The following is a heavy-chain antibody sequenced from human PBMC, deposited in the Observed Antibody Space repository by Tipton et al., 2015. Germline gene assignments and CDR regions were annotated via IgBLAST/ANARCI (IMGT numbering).Heavy chain of an antibody. J-gene: IGHJ6*02. V-gene: IGHV4-61*01. CDR3: ARDLDHGMDV. Sequence: TLSLTCTVSGGSVSSGSYYWSWIRQPPGKGLEWIDYISFSDTTHYNPSLKSRITISLNTSKNQFSLKMSSVTAADTAVYFCARDLDHGMDVWGQGTTVTVS. CDR2: ISFSDTT. CDR1: GGSVSSGSYY.